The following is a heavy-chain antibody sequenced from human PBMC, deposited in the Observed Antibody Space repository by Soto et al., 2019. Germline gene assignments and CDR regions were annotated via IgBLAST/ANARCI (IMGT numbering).Heavy chain of an antibody. V-gene: IGHV1-18*01. CDR3: ARWRYGDY. CDR2: ISAHNGNT. Sequence: QVHLVQSGAEVKKPGASVKVSCKGSGYIFTTYGITWVRQAPGQGLEWMGWISAHNGNTNYAQKLQGRVTVTRDTSTRTAYMELRNPGSDDTAGYYCARWRYGDYWGQGDLATVSS. D-gene: IGHD1-1*01. CDR1: GYIFTTYG. J-gene: IGHJ4*02.